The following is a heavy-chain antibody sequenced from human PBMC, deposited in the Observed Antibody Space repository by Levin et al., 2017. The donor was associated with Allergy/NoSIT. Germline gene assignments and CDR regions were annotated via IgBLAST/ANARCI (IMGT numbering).Heavy chain of an antibody. CDR2: IYTSGST. V-gene: IGHV4-61*02. J-gene: IGHJ6*03. CDR3: ARGISYYYYMDV. CDR1: GGSISSGSYY. Sequence: LRLSCTVSGGSISSGSYYWSWIRQPAGKGLEWIGRIYTSGSTNYNPSLKSRVTISVDTSKNQFSLKLSSVTAADTAVYYCARGISYYYYMDVWGKGTTVTVSS. D-gene: IGHD3-3*02.